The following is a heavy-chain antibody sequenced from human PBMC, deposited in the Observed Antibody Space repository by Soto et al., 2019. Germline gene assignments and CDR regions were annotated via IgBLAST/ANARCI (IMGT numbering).Heavy chain of an antibody. D-gene: IGHD2-8*01. CDR1: GFRLSSYA. CDR2: SWNDGSKT. Sequence: QVQLVESGGGVVQPGRSLRLSCVVSGFRLSSYAVHWVRQAPGKGLEWLGVSWNDGSKTDYADSVKGGLTISRDNAKNTVFLQMNGLGTEDTAVYYCARDRKWGPADFGLDVWGQGTTVTVSS. V-gene: IGHV3-33*01. CDR3: ARDRKWGPADFGLDV. J-gene: IGHJ6*02.